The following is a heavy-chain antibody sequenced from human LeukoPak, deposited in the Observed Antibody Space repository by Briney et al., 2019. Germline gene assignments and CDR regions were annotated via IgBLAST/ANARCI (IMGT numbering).Heavy chain of an antibody. CDR3: ARTRGSTIYGVVTDACDV. D-gene: IGHD3-3*01. J-gene: IGHJ3*01. CDR2: IADSGSTI. CDR1: GFTFSDYF. Sequence: GGSLRLSCAASGFTFSDYFMTWIRQAPGKGLEWVSYIADSGSTIYYADSVKGRFTISRDNAKNSLDLQMDSLRAEDTAVYYCARTRGSTIYGVVTDACDVWGQGTMVTVSS. V-gene: IGHV3-11*04.